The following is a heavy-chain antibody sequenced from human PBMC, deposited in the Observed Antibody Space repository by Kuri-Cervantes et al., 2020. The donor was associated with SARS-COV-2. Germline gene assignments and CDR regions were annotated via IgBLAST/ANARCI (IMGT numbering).Heavy chain of an antibody. J-gene: IGHJ4*02. CDR2: IYSGST. CDR1: GGSISSHY. V-gene: IGHV4-59*11. Sequence: ESLKISCTVSGGSISSHYWSWIRQPPGKGLEWIGYIYSGSTNYNPSLKSRVTISVDTSKNQFSLKLSSVTAADTAVYYCARVSWMQLWHRYFDNWGQGALVTVSS. D-gene: IGHD5-18*01. CDR3: ARVSWMQLWHRYFDN.